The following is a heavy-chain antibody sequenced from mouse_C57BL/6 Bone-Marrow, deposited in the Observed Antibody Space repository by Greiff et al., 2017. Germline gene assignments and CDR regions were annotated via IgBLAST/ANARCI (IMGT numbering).Heavy chain of an antibody. CDR1: GYTFTDYE. Sequence: VQLQQSGAELVRPGASVTLSCKASGYTFTDYEMHWVKQTPVHGLEWIGAIDPETGGPAYNQKFKGKAILTADKSSSTAYMELRSLTSEDSAVYYCTRGRYYGSSSDYWGQGTTLTVSA. D-gene: IGHD1-1*01. V-gene: IGHV1-15*01. J-gene: IGHJ2*01. CDR2: IDPETGGP. CDR3: TRGRYYGSSSDY.